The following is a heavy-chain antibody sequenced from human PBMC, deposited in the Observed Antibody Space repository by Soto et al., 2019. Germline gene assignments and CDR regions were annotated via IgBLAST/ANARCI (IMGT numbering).Heavy chain of an antibody. V-gene: IGHV5-51*01. Sequence: GESLKISCKGSGYSFSNYWIGWLRQMPGKGLEWMGIVLPRDSDTRYSPSFRGQVTISADKSITTAYLQWSSLKASDTAIYYCARPFAFHGNSFDPWGQGTLLNVSS. CDR2: VLPRDSDT. CDR1: GYSFSNYW. J-gene: IGHJ5*02. CDR3: ARPFAFHGNSFDP.